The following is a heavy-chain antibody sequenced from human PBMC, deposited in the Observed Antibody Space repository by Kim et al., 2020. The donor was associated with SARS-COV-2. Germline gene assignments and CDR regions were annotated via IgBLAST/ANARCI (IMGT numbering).Heavy chain of an antibody. CDR3: ATASNYDILTGYSHPPDS. Sequence: ASVKVSCKVSGYTLTELSMHWVRQAPGKGLEWMGGFDPEDGETIYAQKFQGRVTMTEDTSTDTAYMELSSLRSEDTAVYYCATASNYDILTGYSHPPDSWGQGALVTVSS. CDR2: FDPEDGET. V-gene: IGHV1-24*01. D-gene: IGHD3-9*01. J-gene: IGHJ5*01. CDR1: GYTLTELS.